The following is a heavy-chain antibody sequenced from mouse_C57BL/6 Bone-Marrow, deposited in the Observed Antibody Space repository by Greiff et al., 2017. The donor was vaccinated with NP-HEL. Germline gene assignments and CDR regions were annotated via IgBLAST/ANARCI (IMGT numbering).Heavy chain of an antibody. CDR1: GYSITSGYY. Sequence: EVQLQESGPGLVKPSQSLSLTCSVTGYSITSGYYWNWIRQFPGNQLEWMGYISYGGSNNYNPSLKNRISITRDTSKNQFFLKFNSWTTEDTATYYCARDNYGSSPWFAYWGQGTLVTVSA. V-gene: IGHV3-6*01. J-gene: IGHJ3*01. CDR2: ISYGGSN. CDR3: ARDNYGSSPWFAY. D-gene: IGHD1-1*01.